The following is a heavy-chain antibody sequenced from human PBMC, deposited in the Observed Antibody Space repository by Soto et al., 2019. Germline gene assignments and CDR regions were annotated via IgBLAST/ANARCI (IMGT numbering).Heavy chain of an antibody. V-gene: IGHV3-9*01. Sequence: EVQLVESGGGLVQPGRSLRLSCAASGFTFDDYAMHWVRQAPGKGLEWVSSISWNSGSIGYADSVKGRFTISRDNAKNSLYLQMNSLRAEDTALYYCVWGDYFDYWGQGTLVTVSS. J-gene: IGHJ4*02. CDR3: VWGDYFDY. CDR2: ISWNSGSI. D-gene: IGHD3-16*01. CDR1: GFTFDDYA.